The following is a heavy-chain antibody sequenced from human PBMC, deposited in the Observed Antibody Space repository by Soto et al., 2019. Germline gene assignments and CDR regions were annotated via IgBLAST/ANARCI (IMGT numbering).Heavy chain of an antibody. Sequence: PGKGLEWVGFIRSKAYGGTTEYAASVKGRFTISRDDSKSIAYLQMNSLKTEDTAVYYCTRALIFFFQAEDGIRYLCTVSAFLLNRSSDL. CDR3: TRALIFFFQAEDGIRYLCTVSAFLLNRSSDL. V-gene: IGHV3-49*02. D-gene: IGHD3-9*01. J-gene: IGHJ2*01. CDR2: IRSKAYGGTT.